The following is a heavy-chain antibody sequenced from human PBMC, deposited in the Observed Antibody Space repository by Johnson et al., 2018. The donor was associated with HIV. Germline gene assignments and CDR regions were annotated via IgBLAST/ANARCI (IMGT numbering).Heavy chain of an antibody. CDR3: ARVSNHAFDI. J-gene: IGHJ3*02. V-gene: IGHV3-66*01. Sequence: VQLVESGGGVVRPGGSLRLSCAVSGFTFTDAWMSWVRQAPGKGLEWVSVIYSGGSTYYADSVKGRFTISRENAKNSLYLQMNSLRAGDTAVYYCARVSNHAFDIWGQGTMVTVSS. CDR2: IYSGGST. CDR1: GFTFTDAW.